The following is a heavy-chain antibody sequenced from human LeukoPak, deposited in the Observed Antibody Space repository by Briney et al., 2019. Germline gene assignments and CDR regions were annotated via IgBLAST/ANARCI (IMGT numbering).Heavy chain of an antibody. J-gene: IGHJ4*02. V-gene: IGHV3-23*01. D-gene: IGHD2-21*02. CDR3: ANDLRMMFHGDSKGDYY. CDR1: GFTFSSYA. Sequence: GGSLRLSCAASGFTFSSYAMSWVRQAPGTGLEWVSAISGSGGSTYYADSVKGRFTISRDNSKNTLYLQMNSLRAEDTAVYYCANDLRMMFHGDSKGDYYWGQGTLVTVSS. CDR2: ISGSGGST.